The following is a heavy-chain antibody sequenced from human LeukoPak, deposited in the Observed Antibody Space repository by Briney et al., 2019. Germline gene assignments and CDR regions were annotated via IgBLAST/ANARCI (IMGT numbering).Heavy chain of an antibody. D-gene: IGHD2/OR15-2a*01. Sequence: GGSLRLSCVASGFPFSSYWMTWVRQAPGKGLEWVSAISGSGGSTYYADSVKGRFTISRDNSKNTLYLQMNSLRAEDTAVYYCAKFLWPPYYYYGMNVWGQGTTVTVSS. CDR2: ISGSGGST. J-gene: IGHJ6*02. V-gene: IGHV3-23*01. CDR3: AKFLWPPYYYYGMNV. CDR1: GFPFSSYW.